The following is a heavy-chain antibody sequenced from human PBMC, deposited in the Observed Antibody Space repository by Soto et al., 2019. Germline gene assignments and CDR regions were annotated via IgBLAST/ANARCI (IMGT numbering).Heavy chain of an antibody. CDR2: IYSSGST. V-gene: IGHV4-61*08. J-gene: IGHJ3*02. D-gene: IGHD1-7*01. CDR3: ARTSAPRTLDI. CDR1: GGSISSSGFY. Sequence: QVQLQESGPGLVKPSEILSLTSTVSGGSISSSGFYWSWIRQPPGKGLEWIGYIYSSGSTTYNSSLKSRVTISLITSKNQVPLKLTSVTAADTAVYYCARTSAPRTLDIWGHGTLVSVSS.